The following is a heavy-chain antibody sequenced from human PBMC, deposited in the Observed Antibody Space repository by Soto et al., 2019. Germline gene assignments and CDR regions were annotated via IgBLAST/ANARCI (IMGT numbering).Heavy chain of an antibody. V-gene: IGHV3-30*18. CDR2: ISYNGNNQ. Sequence: LLESGGGVVQPGASQRLSCEASGFALSSYGMHWFRQSPGKVLEWVAVISYNGNNQYYADSVRGRFTISRDNSKSTLYLQMSSLRAEATAVYFCAKDRGHLAVAAITGGGDLDKWGQGTRVTVYS. CDR3: AKDRGHLAVAAITGGGDLDK. CDR1: GFALSSYG. D-gene: IGHD6-19*01. J-gene: IGHJ3*01.